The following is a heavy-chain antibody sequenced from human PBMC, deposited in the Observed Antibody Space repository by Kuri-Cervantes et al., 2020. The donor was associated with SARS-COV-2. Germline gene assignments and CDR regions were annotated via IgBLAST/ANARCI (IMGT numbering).Heavy chain of an antibody. Sequence: SETLSLTCTVSGGSISSSSYYWGWIRQPPGKGLEWIGSIYYSGSTYYNPSLKSRVTISVDTSKNQFSLKLSSVTAADTAVYYCARHDSFDWSPKPDAFDIWGQGTMVTVSS. J-gene: IGHJ3*02. CDR3: ARHDSFDWSPKPDAFDI. V-gene: IGHV4-39*07. D-gene: IGHD3-9*01. CDR2: IYYSGST. CDR1: GGSISSSSYY.